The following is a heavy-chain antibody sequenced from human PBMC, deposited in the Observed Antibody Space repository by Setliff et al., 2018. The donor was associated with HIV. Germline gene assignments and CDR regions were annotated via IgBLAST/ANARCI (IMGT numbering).Heavy chain of an antibody. CDR3: ARSEYVWGSYPDKLDY. CDR1: GYTFAGYY. J-gene: IGHJ4*02. D-gene: IGHD3-16*01. V-gene: IGHV1-2*02. CDR2: INPNSGGT. Sequence: ASVKVSCKASGYTFAGYYIHWVRQAPGQGLEWMGWINPNSGGTDSARKFQGRVTMTRDTSISTAYMELSRMRSDDTAVYYCARSEYVWGSYPDKLDYWGQGTLVTVSS.